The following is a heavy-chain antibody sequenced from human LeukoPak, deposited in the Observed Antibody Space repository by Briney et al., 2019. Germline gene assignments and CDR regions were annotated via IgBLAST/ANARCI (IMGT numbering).Heavy chain of an antibody. CDR3: ARDGYGDYGAFDI. J-gene: IGHJ3*02. Sequence: PGGSLRLSCAASGFTFSNYALSWVRQAPGKGLEWVSAIHYSGGSTYYADSVKGRFTISRDNSKNTLYLQMNSLRAEDTAVYYCARDGYGDYGAFDIWGQGTMVTVSS. D-gene: IGHD4-17*01. CDR1: GFTFSNYA. CDR2: IHYSGGST. V-gene: IGHV3-23*01.